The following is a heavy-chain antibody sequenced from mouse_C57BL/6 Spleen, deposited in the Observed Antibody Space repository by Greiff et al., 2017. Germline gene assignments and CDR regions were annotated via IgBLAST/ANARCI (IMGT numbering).Heavy chain of an antibody. CDR1: GYTFTSYW. V-gene: IGHV1-52*01. J-gene: IGHJ1*03. CDR3: ARNEDYDRYFEV. CDR2: IDPSDSET. Sequence: QVQLQQPGAELVRPGSSVKLSCKASGYTFTSYWMHWVKQRPIQGLEWIGNIDPSDSETHYNQKFKDKATLTVDKSSSTAYMQLSSLTSEDSAVYYCARNEDYDRYFEVWGTGTTVTVSS. D-gene: IGHD2-4*01.